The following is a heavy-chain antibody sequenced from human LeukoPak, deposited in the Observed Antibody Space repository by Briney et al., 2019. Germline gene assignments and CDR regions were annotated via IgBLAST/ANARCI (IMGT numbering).Heavy chain of an antibody. D-gene: IGHD5-24*01. CDR3: ARDPHGMYYFDY. CDR1: GYTFTSYY. V-gene: IGHV1-46*01. Sequence: GASVKVSCKASGYTFTSYYMHWVRLAPGQGLEWMGIINPSGGSTSYAQKFQGRVTMTRDTSTSTVYMELSSLRSEDTAVYYCARDPHGMYYFDYWGQGTLVTVSS. J-gene: IGHJ4*02. CDR2: INPSGGST.